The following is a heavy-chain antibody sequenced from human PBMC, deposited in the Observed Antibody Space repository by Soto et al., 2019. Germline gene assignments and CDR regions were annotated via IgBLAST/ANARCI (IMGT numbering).Heavy chain of an antibody. CDR2: IYSGGST. V-gene: IGHV3-53*01. CDR1: GFTVSSNY. D-gene: IGHD1-26*01. J-gene: IGHJ6*02. Sequence: PWGSLRLSCAASGFTVSSNYMSWVRQAPGKGLAWVSVIYSGGSTYYADSVKGRFTISRDNSKNTLYLQMNSLRAEDTAVYYRGRVLRAYSGSSDYYYYCMDVWGRGTTFTV. CDR3: GRVLRAYSGSSDYYYYCMDV.